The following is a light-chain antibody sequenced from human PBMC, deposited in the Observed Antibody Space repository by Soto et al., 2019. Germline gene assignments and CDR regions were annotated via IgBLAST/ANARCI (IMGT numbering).Light chain of an antibody. V-gene: IGLV1-40*01. CDR3: QSYDSSLSVVI. CDR2: GNN. J-gene: IGLJ2*01. Sequence: QSVLAQPPSVSGAPGQRVTISCTGSSSTIGAGYDVHWYRQLPGTAPKLLIYGNNNRPSGVPDRFSGSKSGTSASLAITGLQAEDEADYYCQSYDSSLSVVIFGGGTKLTVL. CDR1: SSTIGAGYD.